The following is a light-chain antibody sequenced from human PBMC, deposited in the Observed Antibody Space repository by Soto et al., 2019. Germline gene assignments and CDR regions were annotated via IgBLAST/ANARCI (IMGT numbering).Light chain of an antibody. J-gene: IGLJ1*01. CDR3: SSYTTSNTRQIV. CDR1: SSDIGGYNY. CDR2: DVS. V-gene: IGLV2-14*03. Sequence: QSALTQPASVSGSPGQSITISCTGTSSDIGGYNYVSWYQHHPGKATKLMIYDVSNRPSGVSNLFSGSKSGNTASLTISGLQPEDEADYYCSSYTTSNTRQIVFGTGTKVTVL.